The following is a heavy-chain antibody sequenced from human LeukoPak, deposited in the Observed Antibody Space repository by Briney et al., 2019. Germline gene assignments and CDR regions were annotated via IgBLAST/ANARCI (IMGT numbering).Heavy chain of an antibody. CDR3: ARTGYSYGYPFDY. V-gene: IGHV3-21*01. D-gene: IGHD5-18*01. J-gene: IGHJ4*02. CDR2: ISSSSSYI. Sequence: GGSLRLSCAASGFTFSDYYMNWVRQAPGKGLEWVSSISSSSSYIYYADSVKGRFTISRDNAKNSLYLQMNSLRAEDTAVYYCARTGYSYGYPFDYWGQGTLVTVSS. CDR1: GFTFSDYY.